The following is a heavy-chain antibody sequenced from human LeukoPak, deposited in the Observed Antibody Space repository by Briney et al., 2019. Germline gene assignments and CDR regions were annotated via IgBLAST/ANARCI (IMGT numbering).Heavy chain of an antibody. CDR1: AFTISSYA. D-gene: IGHD3-10*01. Sequence: GGSLSPYCAASAFTISSYAMTWDRQAPGQGLEWVSGISGSGTGTYYADSVQGRFTISRDNSKNTLYLQMNSLRAEDTAVYYCAKTRGSGSFYYDYYGMDVWGQGTTVTVSS. CDR3: AKTRGSGSFYYDYYGMDV. CDR2: ISGSGTGT. J-gene: IGHJ6*02. V-gene: IGHV3-23*01.